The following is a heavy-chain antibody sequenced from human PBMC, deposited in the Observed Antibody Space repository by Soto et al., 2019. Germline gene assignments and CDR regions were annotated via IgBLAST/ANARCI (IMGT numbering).Heavy chain of an antibody. J-gene: IGHJ6*02. CDR3: ARGRLPHLGYYGMDV. Sequence: PSETLSLTCAVYGGSFSGYYWSWIRQPPGKGLEWIGEINHSGSTNYNPSLRSRVTISVDTSKNQFSLKLSSATAADTAVYYCARGRLPHLGYYGMDVWGQGTTVTVSS. V-gene: IGHV4-34*01. CDR1: GGSFSGYY. CDR2: INHSGST. D-gene: IGHD5-12*01.